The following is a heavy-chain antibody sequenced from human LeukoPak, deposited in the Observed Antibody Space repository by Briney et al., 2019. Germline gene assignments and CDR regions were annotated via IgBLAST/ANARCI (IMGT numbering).Heavy chain of an antibody. CDR1: GYTFTSYG. J-gene: IGHJ4*02. D-gene: IGHD6-13*01. Sequence: GASVKVSCKASGYTFTSYGISWVRQAPGQGLEWMGWISAYNGNTNYAQKLQGRVTMTTDTSTSTAYMELRSLRSDDTAVYYCARDGSVASIAAVGMGADYWGQGTLVTVSS. CDR2: ISAYNGNT. CDR3: ARDGSVASIAAVGMGADY. V-gene: IGHV1-18*01.